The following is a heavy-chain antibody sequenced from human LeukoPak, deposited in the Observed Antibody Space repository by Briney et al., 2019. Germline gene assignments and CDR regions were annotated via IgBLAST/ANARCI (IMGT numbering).Heavy chain of an antibody. Sequence: SETLSLTCTVSGGSISSGGYYWSWIRQHPGKGLEWIGYIYYSGSTYYNPSLKGRVTISVDTSKNQFSLKLSSVTAADTAVYYCARVSLSGDYRVDYWGQGTLVTVSS. CDR3: ARVSLSGDYRVDY. CDR2: IYYSGST. J-gene: IGHJ4*02. V-gene: IGHV4-31*03. D-gene: IGHD4-17*01. CDR1: GGSISSGGYY.